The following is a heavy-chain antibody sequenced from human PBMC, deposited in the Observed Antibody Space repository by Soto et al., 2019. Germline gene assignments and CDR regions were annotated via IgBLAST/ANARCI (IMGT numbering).Heavy chain of an antibody. CDR2: IIPIFGTA. J-gene: IGHJ4*02. V-gene: IGHV1-69*13. Sequence: SVKVSCKASGGTFSSYSISWVRQAPGQGLEWMGGIIPIFGTANYAQKFQGRVTITADESTSTAYMELSSLRSEDTAVYYCARADLYCTNGVCYRNFDYWGQGTLVTVSS. CDR1: GGTFSSYS. CDR3: ARADLYCTNGVCYRNFDY. D-gene: IGHD2-8*01.